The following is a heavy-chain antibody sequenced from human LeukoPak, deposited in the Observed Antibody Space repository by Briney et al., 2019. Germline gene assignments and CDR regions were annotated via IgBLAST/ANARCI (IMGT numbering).Heavy chain of an antibody. D-gene: IGHD3-3*01. J-gene: IGHJ6*03. CDR2: INPNSGGT. CDR3: ARGVPPHYDFWSGYPHYYYTDV. V-gene: IGHV1-2*02. CDR1: GYTFTGYY. Sequence: ASVKVSCKASGYTFTGYYMHWVRQAPGQGLEWMGWINPNSGGTNYAQKFQGRVTITADKSTSTAYMELSSLRSEDTAVYYCARGVPPHYDFWSGYPHYYYTDVWGKGTTVTVSS.